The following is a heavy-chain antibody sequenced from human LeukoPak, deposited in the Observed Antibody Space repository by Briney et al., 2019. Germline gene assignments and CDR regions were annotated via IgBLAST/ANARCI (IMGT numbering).Heavy chain of an antibody. CDR1: GDPIGSYY. D-gene: IGHD3-10*01. CDR2: IFYSGST. V-gene: IGHV4-59*01. Sequence: SETLSLTCSVSGDPIGSYYWTWIRQSPGKGLEWIGYIFYSGSTDYSPSLKSRVTISVDTSNNQFSLQLRSVTAADTANYYCARGRARDGSFPWLDSWGQGNLVVVSS. CDR3: ARGRARDGSFPWLDS. J-gene: IGHJ5*01.